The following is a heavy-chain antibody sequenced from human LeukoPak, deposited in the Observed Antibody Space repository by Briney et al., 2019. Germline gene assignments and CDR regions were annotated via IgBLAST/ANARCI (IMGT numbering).Heavy chain of an antibody. CDR3: AKDRVESPYYFDY. CDR1: GLTFSNYA. Sequence: GGSLRLSCAASGLTFSNYAMSWVRQAPGKGLEWVSGISDSGSSTYYADSVKGRFTISRDNSKNTLHMEMNSLRAEDTAVYYCAKDRVESPYYFDYWGQGTLVSVSS. D-gene: IGHD5/OR15-5a*01. J-gene: IGHJ4*02. V-gene: IGHV3-23*01. CDR2: ISDSGSST.